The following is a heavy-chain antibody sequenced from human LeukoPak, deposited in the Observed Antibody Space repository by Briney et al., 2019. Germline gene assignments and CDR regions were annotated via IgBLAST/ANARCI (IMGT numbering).Heavy chain of an antibody. D-gene: IGHD5-12*01. CDR2: IHSSGVT. CDR1: GDSIVNYY. CDR3: ARQTSAYPYYFDF. Sequence: SETLSLTYSVSGDSIVNYYWSWIRQSPGKALEWLGYIHSSGVTNYNSSFKSRVTISVDTSKNQFSLKLNSVTAADTAVYSCARQTSAYPYYFDFWGQGTLVTVSS. J-gene: IGHJ4*02. V-gene: IGHV4-59*01.